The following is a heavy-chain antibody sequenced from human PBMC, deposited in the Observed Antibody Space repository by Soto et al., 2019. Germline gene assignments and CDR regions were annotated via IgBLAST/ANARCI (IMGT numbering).Heavy chain of an antibody. CDR3: AHSTRSSTSNNEWYAFDI. V-gene: IGHV2-5*01. CDR2: IYWNDDK. D-gene: IGHD2-2*01. J-gene: IGHJ3*02. Sequence: QITLKESGPTLVKPTQTLTLTCTFSGFSLSTSGVGVGWIRQPPGKALEWLALIYWNDDKRYSPSLKSRLTITKDTSKTQVVLTMTNMDPVDTATYYCAHSTRSSTSNNEWYAFDIWGQGTMVTVSS. CDR1: GFSLSTSGVG.